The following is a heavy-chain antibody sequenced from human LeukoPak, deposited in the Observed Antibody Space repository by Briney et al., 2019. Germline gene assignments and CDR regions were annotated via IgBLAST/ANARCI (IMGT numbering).Heavy chain of an antibody. CDR2: ISSDGSNT. CDR3: ARVGEYDSFDY. Sequence: PGGSLRLSCAASGFTFSNFCMYWVRQPPGKGLVWVSRISSDGSNTNYADSVKGRFTISRDNAKSTLYLQMDSLRAEDTAVYYCARVGEYDSFDYWGQGTLVTVSS. D-gene: IGHD2/OR15-2a*01. CDR1: GFTFSNFC. J-gene: IGHJ4*02. V-gene: IGHV3-74*01.